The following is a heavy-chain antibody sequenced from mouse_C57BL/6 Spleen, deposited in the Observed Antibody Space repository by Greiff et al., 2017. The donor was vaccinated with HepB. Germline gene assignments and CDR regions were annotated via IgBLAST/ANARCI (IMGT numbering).Heavy chain of an antibody. J-gene: IGHJ4*01. Sequence: QVQLQQSGAELAKPGASVKLSCKASGYTFTSYWMHWVKQRPGQGLEWIGYINPSSGYTKYNQKFKDKATLTADKSSSTAYMQLSSLTYEDTAVYYCTRTTMTTVVATYYYAMCYWGQETSVTVAS. V-gene: IGHV1-7*01. CDR3: TRTTMTTVVATYYYAMCY. D-gene: IGHD1-1*01. CDR1: GYTFTSYW. CDR2: INPSSGYT.